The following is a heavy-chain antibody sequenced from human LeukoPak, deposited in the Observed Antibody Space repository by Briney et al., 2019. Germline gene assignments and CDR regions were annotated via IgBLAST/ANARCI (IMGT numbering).Heavy chain of an antibody. CDR3: AGGTLGLFDY. CDR1: GFTFSDYY. CDR2: ISSSGSTI. J-gene: IGHJ4*02. Sequence: PGGSLRLSCAASGFTFSDYYMSWIHQAPGKGLGWVSYISSSGSTIYYADSAKGRFTISRDNTKNSLYLQMNSLRAEDTAVYYCAGGTLGLFDYWGQGTLVTVSS. D-gene: IGHD1-7*01. V-gene: IGHV3-11*01.